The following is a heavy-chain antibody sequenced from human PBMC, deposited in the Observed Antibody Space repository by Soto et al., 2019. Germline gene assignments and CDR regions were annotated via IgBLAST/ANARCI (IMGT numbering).Heavy chain of an antibody. CDR2: IYWDDNK. CDR1: GFSLTTYGEG. J-gene: IGHJ4*02. V-gene: IGHV2-5*02. Sequence: QISLKESGPTVVKPTQTLTLTCTFSGFSLTTYGEGVAWIRQPPGKALEWLALIYWDDNKRYSPSLRTRLTITKDTSKNQVVGTMTDTDPEDTGTYFCAHRPGTGSYDFWGQGILVTVSS. D-gene: IGHD3-10*01. CDR3: AHRPGTGSYDF.